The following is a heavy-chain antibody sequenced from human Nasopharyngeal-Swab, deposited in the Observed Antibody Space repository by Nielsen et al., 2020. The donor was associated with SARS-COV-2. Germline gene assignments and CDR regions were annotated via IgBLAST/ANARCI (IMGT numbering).Heavy chain of an antibody. CDR2: IYYSGST. D-gene: IGHD6-19*01. V-gene: IGHV4-39*01. Sequence: WIRQPPGKGLEWIGSIYYSGSTYYNPSLKSRVTISVDTFKNQFSLKLCSVTAADTAVYYCATERAIAVAGTFGAKFDYWGQGTLVTVSS. CDR3: ATERAIAVAGTFGAKFDY. J-gene: IGHJ4*02.